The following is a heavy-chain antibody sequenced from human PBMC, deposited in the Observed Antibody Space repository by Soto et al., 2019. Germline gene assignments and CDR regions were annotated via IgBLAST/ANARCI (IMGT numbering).Heavy chain of an antibody. Sequence: EVQLVESGGGLVLPGGSLRLSCAASGFTFSSYSMNWVRQAPGKGLEWVSYISSSSSTIYYADSVKGRFTISRDNAKNSLYLQMNSLRAEDTAVYYCARDRKQQLRSFDYWGQGTLVTVSS. CDR1: GFTFSSYS. J-gene: IGHJ4*02. V-gene: IGHV3-48*01. D-gene: IGHD6-13*01. CDR3: ARDRKQQLRSFDY. CDR2: ISSSSSTI.